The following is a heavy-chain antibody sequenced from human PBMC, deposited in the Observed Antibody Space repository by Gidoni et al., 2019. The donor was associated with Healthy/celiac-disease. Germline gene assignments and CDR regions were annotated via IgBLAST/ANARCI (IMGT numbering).Heavy chain of an antibody. CDR3: TTDKSGWYRDY. J-gene: IGHJ4*02. CDR1: GFTFSNAW. D-gene: IGHD6-19*01. Sequence: EVQLVSSGGCLVTPGGSIRLSCAASGFTFSNAWMSWVRQAPGKGLEWVGRIKSKTDGGTTDYAAPVKGRFTISRDDSKNTLYLQMNSLKTEDTAVYYCTTDKSGWYRDYWGQGTLVTVSS. CDR2: IKSKTDGGTT. V-gene: IGHV3-15*01.